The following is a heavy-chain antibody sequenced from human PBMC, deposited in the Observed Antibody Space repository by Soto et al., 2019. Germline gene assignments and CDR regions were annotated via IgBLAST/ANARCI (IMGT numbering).Heavy chain of an antibody. CDR1: GYTFTTYS. Sequence: QVQLGQSVAEVKKPGASVKVSCKASGYTFTTYSMHWVRQAPGQRLEWMGWMNPLNGDTKYSQRFQGRLTIIRDTSAITAYMELSSLRSEDTAIYYCARGNSGAFDIWGQGTMVTVSS. V-gene: IGHV1-3*01. J-gene: IGHJ3*02. CDR2: MNPLNGDT. CDR3: ARGNSGAFDI. D-gene: IGHD6-19*01.